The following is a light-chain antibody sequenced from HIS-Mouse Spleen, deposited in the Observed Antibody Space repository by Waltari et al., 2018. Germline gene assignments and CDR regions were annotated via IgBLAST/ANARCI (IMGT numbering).Light chain of an antibody. CDR1: SSDVGSYNL. CDR2: EGS. Sequence: QSALTQPRSVSGSPGQSITISCTGTSSDVGSYNLVSWYQQHPGNAPKLMISEGSKGPSWLSNRFSGSKSGNTASLTISGLQAEDEADYYCCSYAGSSTWVFGGGTKLTVL. V-gene: IGLV2-23*01. CDR3: CSYAGSSTWV. J-gene: IGLJ3*02.